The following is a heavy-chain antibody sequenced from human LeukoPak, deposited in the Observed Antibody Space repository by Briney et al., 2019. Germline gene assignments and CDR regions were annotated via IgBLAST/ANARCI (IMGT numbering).Heavy chain of an antibody. D-gene: IGHD3-3*02. V-gene: IGHV1-69*13. CDR2: IIPIFGTA. J-gene: IGHJ6*03. Sequence: ASVKVSCKASGGTFSSYAISWVRQAPGQGLEWMGGIIPIFGTANYAQKFQGRVTITADESTSTAYMELSSLRSEDTAVYYCASIFGSPLTYYYYYYMDVWGKGTTVTVSS. CDR3: ASIFGSPLTYYYYYYMDV. CDR1: GGTFSSYA.